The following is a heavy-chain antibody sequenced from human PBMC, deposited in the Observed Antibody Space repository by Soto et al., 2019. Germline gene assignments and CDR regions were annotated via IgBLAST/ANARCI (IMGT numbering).Heavy chain of an antibody. CDR2: ISYDGTNK. CDR1: GFTFSTYG. Sequence: QVQLVESGGGEVQPGRSLTISCAASGFTFSTYGMHWVRQTPGKGLEWVAVISYDGTNKFYSDSVKGRFTISRDNFKNTLTLQMNRMRADETAVYSCAKDLQSYGDYDYYCYGMDVWGLGTRVTVSS. V-gene: IGHV3-30*18. J-gene: IGHJ6*02. D-gene: IGHD4-17*01. CDR3: AKDLQSYGDYDYYCYGMDV.